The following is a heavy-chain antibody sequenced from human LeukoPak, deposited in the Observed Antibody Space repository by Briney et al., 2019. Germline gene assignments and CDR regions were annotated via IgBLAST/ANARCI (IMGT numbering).Heavy chain of an antibody. J-gene: IGHJ4*02. CDR3: ARAPWSAYNSPHDY. Sequence: PGGSLRLSCAASGFTFSSYSMNWVRQAPGKGLEWVSSISSSSSYIYYADSVKGRFTISRDNAKNSLYLQMNSLRAEDTAVYYCARAPWSAYNSPHDYWGQGTLVTVSS. V-gene: IGHV3-21*01. CDR2: ISSSSSYI. CDR1: GFTFSSYS. D-gene: IGHD3-3*01.